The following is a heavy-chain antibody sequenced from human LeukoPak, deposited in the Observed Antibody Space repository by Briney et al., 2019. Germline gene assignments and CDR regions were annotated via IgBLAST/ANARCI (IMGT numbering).Heavy chain of an antibody. J-gene: IGHJ3*02. V-gene: IGHV4-39*01. CDR3: ARPLQYHYDSSGYIDI. CDR2: IYYSGST. D-gene: IGHD3-22*01. CDR1: GGSISSSSYY. Sequence: SETLSLTCTVSGGSISSSSYYWGWIRQPPGKGLEWIGSIYYSGSTYYNPSLKSRVTISVDTSKNQFSLKLSSVTAADTAVYYCARPLQYHYDSSGYIDIWGQGTMVTVSS.